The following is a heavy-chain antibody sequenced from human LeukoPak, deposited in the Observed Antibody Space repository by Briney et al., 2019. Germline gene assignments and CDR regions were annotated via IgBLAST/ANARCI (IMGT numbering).Heavy chain of an antibody. D-gene: IGHD3-3*01. CDR2: IKQDGSEK. V-gene: IGHV3-7*01. J-gene: IGHJ4*02. Sequence: GGSLRLSCAASGFTFSSYWMSWVRQAPGKGLEWVANIKQDGSEKYYVDSVQGRFTISRDNAKNSLYLQMNSLRAEDTAVYYCARMELGDYDFWSGYPRPYFDYWGQGTLVTVSS. CDR1: GFTFSSYW. CDR3: ARMELGDYDFWSGYPRPYFDY.